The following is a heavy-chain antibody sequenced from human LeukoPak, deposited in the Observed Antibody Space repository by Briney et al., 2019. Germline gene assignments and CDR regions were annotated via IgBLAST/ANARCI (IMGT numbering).Heavy chain of an antibody. D-gene: IGHD2-2*02. V-gene: IGHV5-51*01. CDR3: ASSAYCSRTSCFTLWGRGAFDI. CDR2: IYPGDSDT. Sequence: GESLKISCKGSGYSFTSYWIGWVRQMPGKGLEWMGIIYPGDSDTRYSPSFQGQFTISADKSISTAYLQWSSLKASDTAMYYCASSAYCSRTSCFTLWGRGAFDIWGQGTMVTVSS. CDR1: GYSFTSYW. J-gene: IGHJ3*02.